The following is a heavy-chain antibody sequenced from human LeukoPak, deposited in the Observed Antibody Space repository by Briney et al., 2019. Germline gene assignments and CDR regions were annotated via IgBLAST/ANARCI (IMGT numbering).Heavy chain of an antibody. J-gene: IGHJ5*02. CDR3: ARGAESELPNNWFDP. D-gene: IGHD1-26*01. V-gene: IGHV1-8*03. Sequence: ASVKVSCKASGYTFTGYYMHWVRQAPGQGLEWMGWINPNSGGTGYAQKFQGRVTITRNTSISTAYMELSSLRSEDTAVYYCARGAESELPNNWFDPWGQGTLVTVSS. CDR1: GYTFTGYY. CDR2: INPNSGGT.